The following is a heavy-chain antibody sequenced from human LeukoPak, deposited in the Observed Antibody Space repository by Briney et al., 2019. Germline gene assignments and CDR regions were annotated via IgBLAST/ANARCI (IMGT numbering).Heavy chain of an antibody. V-gene: IGHV1-2*06. CDR3: ARDILTGFDDY. J-gene: IGHJ4*02. D-gene: IGHD3-9*01. CDR1: GYTFTCCY. Sequence: GASVKVSCKASGYTFTCCYMHWVRQAPGQGREWMGRINPNSGGTNYAQKFQGRVTMTRDTSISTAYMELSRLRSDDTAVYYCARDILTGFDDYWGQGTLVTVSS. CDR2: INPNSGGT.